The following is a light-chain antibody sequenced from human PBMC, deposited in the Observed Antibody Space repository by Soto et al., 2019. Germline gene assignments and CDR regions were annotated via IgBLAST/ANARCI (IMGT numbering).Light chain of an antibody. CDR3: QQRQYWPPIT. CDR1: QSVSSY. Sequence: IVLTQSPATLSLSPGERATLSCRASQSVSSYLAWYQQKPGQAPRLLIYDTSNRATGVPARFSGSGSGTDFTLTISSLEPEDCAIYYCQQRQYWPPITFGQGTRLEIK. CDR2: DTS. V-gene: IGKV3-11*01. J-gene: IGKJ5*01.